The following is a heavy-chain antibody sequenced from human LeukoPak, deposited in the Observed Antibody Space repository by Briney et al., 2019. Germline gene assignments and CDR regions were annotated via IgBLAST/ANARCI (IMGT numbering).Heavy chain of an antibody. CDR3: ARRTYCSSTSCYRSGLGKDAFDI. V-gene: IGHV1-69*05. CDR2: IIPIFGTA. Sequence: SVKVSCKASGGTFSSYAISWVRQAPGQGLEWMGGIIPIFGTANYAQKFQGRVTITTDESTSTAYMELSSLRSEDTAVYYCARRTYCSSTSCYRSGLGKDAFDIWGQGTMVTVSS. D-gene: IGHD2-2*01. CDR1: GGTFSSYA. J-gene: IGHJ3*02.